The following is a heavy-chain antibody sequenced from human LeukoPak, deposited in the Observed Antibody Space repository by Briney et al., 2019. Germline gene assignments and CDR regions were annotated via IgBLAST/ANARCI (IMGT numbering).Heavy chain of an antibody. CDR1: GGSFSGYY. Sequence: SETLSLTCAVYGGSFSGYYWSWIRQPLGKGLEWIGEINHSGSTNYNPSLKSRVTISVDTSKNQFSLKLSSVTAADTAVYYCARAGAFSPRGYCSSTSCYAFDYWGQGTLVTVSS. J-gene: IGHJ4*02. D-gene: IGHD2-2*01. V-gene: IGHV4-34*01. CDR3: ARAGAFSPRGYCSSTSCYAFDY. CDR2: INHSGST.